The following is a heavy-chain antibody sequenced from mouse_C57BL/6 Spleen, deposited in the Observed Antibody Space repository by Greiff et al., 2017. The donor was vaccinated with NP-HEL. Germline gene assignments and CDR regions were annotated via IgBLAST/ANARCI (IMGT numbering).Heavy chain of an antibody. Sequence: VKLVESGAELARPGASVKLSCKASGYTFTSYGISWVKQRTGQGLEWIGEIYPRSGNTYYNEKFKGKATLTADKTTSTAYMELRSLTSEDSAVYFCARTAQATWYAMDYWGQGTSVTVSS. CDR3: ARTAQATWYAMDY. J-gene: IGHJ4*01. D-gene: IGHD3-2*02. CDR2: IYPRSGNT. V-gene: IGHV1-81*01. CDR1: GYTFTSYG.